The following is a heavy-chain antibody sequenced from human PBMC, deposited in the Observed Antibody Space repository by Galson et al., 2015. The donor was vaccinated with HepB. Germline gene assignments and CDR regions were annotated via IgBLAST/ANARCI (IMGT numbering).Heavy chain of an antibody. CDR2: INPDGTNV. V-gene: IGHV3-74*01. Sequence: SLRLSCAASGFTFGIYWMHWVRQPPGGEQVWVAHINPDGTNVRYADSVKGRFTISRDNAKNTLYLQMNSLRDEDTAVYYCLHDSDGPDYWGQGTMVTVSS. CDR3: LHDSDGPDY. J-gene: IGHJ4*02. CDR1: GFTFGIYW. D-gene: IGHD3-22*01.